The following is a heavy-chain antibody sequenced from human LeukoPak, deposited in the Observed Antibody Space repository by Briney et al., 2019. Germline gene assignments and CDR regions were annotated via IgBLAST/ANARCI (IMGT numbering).Heavy chain of an antibody. CDR2: INHSGST. J-gene: IGHJ5*02. Sequence: SETLSLTCAVYGGSFSGYYWSWIRQPPGKGLEWIGEINHSGSTNYNSSLKSRVTISVDTSKNQFSLKLSSVTAADTAVYYCARECTDTAMVIGGINWFDPWGQGTLVTVSS. V-gene: IGHV4-34*01. CDR1: GGSFSGYY. CDR3: ARECTDTAMVIGGINWFDP. D-gene: IGHD5-18*01.